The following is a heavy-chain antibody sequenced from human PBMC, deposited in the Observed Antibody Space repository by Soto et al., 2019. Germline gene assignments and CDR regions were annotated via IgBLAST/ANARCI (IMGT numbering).Heavy chain of an antibody. D-gene: IGHD2-15*01. CDR2: IKPDGSES. V-gene: IGHV3-7*01. Sequence: EVQLAESGGGLVQPGGSLRLSCVASGFTFSRHYMTWVRQAPGKGLESVAKIKPDGSESYYVDSVRGRFTFSRDNAKNSLSLQMISLRDEDTAGYYCAIEEWWRVEFWGQGTLVTVSS. CDR3: AIEEWWRVEF. J-gene: IGHJ4*02. CDR1: GFTFSRHY.